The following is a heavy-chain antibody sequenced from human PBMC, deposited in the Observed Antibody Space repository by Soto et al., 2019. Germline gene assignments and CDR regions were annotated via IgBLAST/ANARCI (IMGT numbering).Heavy chain of an antibody. V-gene: IGHV1-3*01. Sequence: ASVKVYCKASGYTFTSYAMHWVRQAPGQRLEWMGWINAGNGNTKYSQKFQGRVTITRDTSASTAYMELSSLRSEGTAVYYCARVLDSSTGVDDWYFHLWGRGTLVTVSS. CDR1: GYTFTSYA. CDR3: ARVLDSSTGVDDWYFHL. D-gene: IGHD6-13*01. CDR2: INAGNGNT. J-gene: IGHJ2*01.